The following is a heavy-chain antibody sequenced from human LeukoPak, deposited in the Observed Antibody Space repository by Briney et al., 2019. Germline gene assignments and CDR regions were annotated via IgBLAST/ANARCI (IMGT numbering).Heavy chain of an antibody. CDR2: IHNSGRT. D-gene: IGHD2-21*01. CDR1: GDSIGTYY. CDR3: ARRSVVVSAGDAFDI. J-gene: IGHJ3*02. V-gene: IGHV4-4*07. Sequence: SETLSLTCTVSGDSIGTYYWSWIRQPAGKGLEWIGRIHNSGRTDYNSSLKSRVTMSLDTSKNQVSLKVTSVTAADTATYYCARRSVVVSAGDAFDIWGQGTMVTVSS.